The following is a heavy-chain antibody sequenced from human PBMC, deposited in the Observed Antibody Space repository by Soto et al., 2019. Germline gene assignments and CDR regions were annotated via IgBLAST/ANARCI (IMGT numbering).Heavy chain of an antibody. V-gene: IGHV3-30-3*01. Sequence: LRLSFAASGFTFSSYAMHWVRQAPGKVLEWVAVISYDGSNKYYADSVKGRFTISRDNSKNTLYLQMNSLRAEDTAVYYCARSGEYSSFYFDYWGQGTLVNVSS. D-gene: IGHD6-6*01. J-gene: IGHJ4*02. CDR2: ISYDGSNK. CDR3: ARSGEYSSFYFDY. CDR1: GFTFSSYA.